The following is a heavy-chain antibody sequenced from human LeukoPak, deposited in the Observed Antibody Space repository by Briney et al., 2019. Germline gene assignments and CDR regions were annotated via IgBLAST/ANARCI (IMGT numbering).Heavy chain of an antibody. Sequence: PGGSLKLSCAASGFTFSNAWMSSVRQAPGKGLEWVGRIKSKTNGGTKDYAAPVKGRFTISRDDSKNTLYLQMNSLKTEDTAVYYCQIMITFGGVIVSDYWGQGTLVTVSS. D-gene: IGHD3-16*02. J-gene: IGHJ4*02. CDR2: IKSKTNGGTK. CDR1: GFTFSNAW. CDR3: QIMITFGGVIVSDY. V-gene: IGHV3-15*01.